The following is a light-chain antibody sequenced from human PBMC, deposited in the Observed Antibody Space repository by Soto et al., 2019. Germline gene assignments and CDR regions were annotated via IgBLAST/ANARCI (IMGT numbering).Light chain of an antibody. J-gene: IGKJ2*01. Sequence: VWPKTQDTLSVSPGERATLSCRASQSVISNLAWYQQKPGQAPRLLIYGASTRATGIPARFSGSGSETDFTLTISRLEPEDFAVYFCQQSGGLLNTLAQGTKVDIK. CDR1: QSVISN. V-gene: IGKV3-20*01. CDR3: QQSGGLLNT. CDR2: GAS.